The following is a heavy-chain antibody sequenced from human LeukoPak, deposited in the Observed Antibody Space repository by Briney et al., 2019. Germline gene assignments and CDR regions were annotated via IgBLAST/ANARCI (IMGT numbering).Heavy chain of an antibody. J-gene: IGHJ4*02. CDR3: ARVTSITIFGVVIPIPHDY. CDR2: ISYDGSNK. D-gene: IGHD3-3*01. V-gene: IGHV3-30*03. Sequence: PGGSLRLSCAASGFTFSSYGMHWVRQVPGKGLEWVAVISYDGSNKYYADSVKGRFTISRDNSKNTLYLQMNSLRAEDTAVYYCARVTSITIFGVVIPIPHDYWGQGTLVTVSS. CDR1: GFTFSSYG.